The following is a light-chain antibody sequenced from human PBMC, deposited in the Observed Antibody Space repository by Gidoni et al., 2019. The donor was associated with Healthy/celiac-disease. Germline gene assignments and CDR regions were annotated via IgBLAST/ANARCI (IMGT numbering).Light chain of an antibody. J-gene: IGKJ5*01. CDR3: QQYGGSPPVT. Sequence: DIVLTQSPDTLSLSPGERATLSCRASQSVSANYLVWYQHKPGQPPRFLLYGASNRATGVPGRCSGSGSGTDFTLTISSLEPEDFGVYYCQQYGGSPPVTFGQGTRLEIK. CDR1: QSVSANY. V-gene: IGKV3-20*01. CDR2: GAS.